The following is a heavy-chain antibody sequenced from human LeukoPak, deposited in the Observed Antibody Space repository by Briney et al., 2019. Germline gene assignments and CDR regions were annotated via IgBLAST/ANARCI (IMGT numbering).Heavy chain of an antibody. CDR2: INPNSGGT. CDR1: GYIFTGYY. D-gene: IGHD6-13*01. V-gene: IGHV1-2*07. CDR3: ARDRPPQLVRPFDY. J-gene: IGHJ4*02. Sequence: ATVKVSCKASGYIFTGYYMHWVRQAPGQGLEWMGWINPNSGGTNYAHKFQGRVTMTRDTSISTAYMELSRLRSDDTAVYYCARDRPPQLVRPFDYWGQGTLVTVSS.